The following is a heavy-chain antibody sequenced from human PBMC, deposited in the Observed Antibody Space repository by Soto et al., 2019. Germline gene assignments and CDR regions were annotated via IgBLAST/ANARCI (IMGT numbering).Heavy chain of an antibody. J-gene: IGHJ6*02. CDR2: IYWNDEI. CDR3: SHLDLRGFNDYTYGWDV. Sequence: QVTVKESGPTLAKPTQTLTLTCSFTGFSLSSSGAGVGWFRQSPGKALEWLALIYWNDEIRYSPSLASRLTITKDTSKDQVVLTLTNLGPVDTATYYCSHLDLRGFNDYTYGWDVWGQGTTVTVSS. CDR1: GFSLSSSGAG. V-gene: IGHV2-5*01. D-gene: IGHD2-15*01.